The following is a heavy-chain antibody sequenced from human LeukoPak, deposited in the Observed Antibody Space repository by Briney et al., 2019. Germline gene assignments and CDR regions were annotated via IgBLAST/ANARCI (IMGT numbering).Heavy chain of an antibody. CDR3: AKDVGVAVAGEFDY. CDR2: ISWNSGSI. J-gene: IGHJ4*02. CDR1: GFTFDDYA. Sequence: QSGGSLRLSCAASGFTFDDYAMHWVRQAPGKGLEWVSGISWNSGSIGYADSVKGRFTISRDNAKNSLYLQMNSLRAEDMALYYCAKDVGVAVAGEFDYWGQGTLVTVSS. V-gene: IGHV3-9*03. D-gene: IGHD6-19*01.